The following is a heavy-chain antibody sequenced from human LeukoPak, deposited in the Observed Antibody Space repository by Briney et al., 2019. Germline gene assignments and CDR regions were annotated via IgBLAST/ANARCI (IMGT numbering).Heavy chain of an antibody. V-gene: IGHV3-30-3*01. CDR1: GFTFNDYA. CDR2: ISYDGYDK. J-gene: IGHJ4*02. CDR3: ARDFFPIVDSTWYEIGY. Sequence: GGSVRLSCAASGFTFNDYAIYWVRQAPGKGLEWVTLISYDGYDKSYADSVRGRFTISRDNSRNTLYLQMDSLRSEDTAVYYCARDFFPIVDSTWYEIGYWGQGTLVTVSS. D-gene: IGHD2-21*01.